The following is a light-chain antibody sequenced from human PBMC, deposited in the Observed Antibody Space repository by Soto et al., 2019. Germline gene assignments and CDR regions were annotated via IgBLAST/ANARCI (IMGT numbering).Light chain of an antibody. J-gene: IGKJ4*01. V-gene: IGKV3-20*01. Sequence: EIVLTQSPDTLSLSPGERATLSCRASQSVSSSYLAWYQQKPGQAPRLPIYGASSRATGIPDRFSGSGSGTDFTLTISRLDPEDFAVYYCQQYGSSPLTFGGGTKVDIK. CDR3: QQYGSSPLT. CDR1: QSVSSSY. CDR2: GAS.